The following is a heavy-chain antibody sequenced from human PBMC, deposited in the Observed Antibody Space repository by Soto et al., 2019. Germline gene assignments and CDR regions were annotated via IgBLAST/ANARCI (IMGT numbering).Heavy chain of an antibody. Sequence: PGGSLRLSCSASGFTFSNSFMNWVRQAPGKGLEWVSSINSGSTYMPYADLVRGRFTISRDNARNALYLQMNSLRAEDTAVYYCVRDSWLDSWGQGALVTVSS. CDR2: INSGSTYM. CDR3: VRDSWLDS. J-gene: IGHJ4*02. CDR1: GFTFSNSF. V-gene: IGHV3-21*01.